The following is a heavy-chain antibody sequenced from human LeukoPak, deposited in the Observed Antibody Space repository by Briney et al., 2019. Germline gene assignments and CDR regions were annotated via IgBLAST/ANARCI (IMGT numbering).Heavy chain of an antibody. D-gene: IGHD2-2*01. J-gene: IGHJ4*02. V-gene: IGHV3-48*03. CDR2: ISSSGSTI. CDR3: ARGGYCSSTSCRQLDY. Sequence: PGGSLRLSCAASGFTFSSYEMNWVRQAPGKGLEWVSYISSSGSTIYYADSVKGRFTISRDNAKNSLYLQMNSLRAEDTAVYYCARGGYCSSTSCRQLDYWGQGTLVTVSS. CDR1: GFTFSSYE.